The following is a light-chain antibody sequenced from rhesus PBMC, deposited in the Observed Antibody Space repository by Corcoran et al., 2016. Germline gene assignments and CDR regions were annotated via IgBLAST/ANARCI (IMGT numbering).Light chain of an antibody. CDR2: EVS. V-gene: IGLV2-32*01. J-gene: IGLJ1*01. CDR3: CSYAGSYTYI. CDR1: SSAIGGYNY. Sequence: QAALTQPRSVSGSPGQSVTISCTGTSSAIGGYNYVSWYQQYPGTAPKLLIYEVSKRPSGVSDRFSGSKSGNTASLTISGLQAEDEADYYCCSYAGSYTYIFGAGTRLTVL.